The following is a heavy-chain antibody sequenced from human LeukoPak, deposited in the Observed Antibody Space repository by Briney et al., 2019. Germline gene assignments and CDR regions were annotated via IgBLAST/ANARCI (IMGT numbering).Heavy chain of an antibody. V-gene: IGHV3-23*01. CDR2: ISGSGGST. CDR3: ANCYDRSGYSKYPACSYFDY. D-gene: IGHD3-22*01. J-gene: IGHJ4*02. CDR1: GFTFSSYA. Sequence: GGFLRLSCAASGFTFSSYAMSWVRQAPGKGLEWVSAISGSGGSTYYADSVKGRFTISRDNSKNTLYLQMNSLRAEDTAVYYCANCYDRSGYSKYPACSYFDYWGQGTLVTVSS.